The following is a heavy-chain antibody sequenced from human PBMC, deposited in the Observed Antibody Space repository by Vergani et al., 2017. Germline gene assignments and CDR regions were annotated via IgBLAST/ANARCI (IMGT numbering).Heavy chain of an antibody. D-gene: IGHD6-13*01. CDR1: GFTFSNAW. J-gene: IGHJ4*02. V-gene: IGHV3-15*01. CDR2: IKSKTDGGTK. CDR3: ARDQGSIAAVGQNYY. Sequence: EVQLVESGGGLVQPGGSLRLSCAASGFTFSNAWMSWVRQAPGKGLEWVGRIKSKTDGGTKDYAAPVKGRFTISRDDSKNTLYLQMNSLRAEDTAVYYCARDQGSIAAVGQNYYWGQGSLVTVSS.